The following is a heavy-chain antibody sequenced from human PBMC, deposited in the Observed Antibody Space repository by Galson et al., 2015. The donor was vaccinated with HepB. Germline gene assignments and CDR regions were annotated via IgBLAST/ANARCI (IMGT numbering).Heavy chain of an antibody. CDR1: GFTFSSYA. CDR2: ISYDGGNK. D-gene: IGHD4-17*01. V-gene: IGHV3-30-3*01. CDR3: ARGTARTTHYYYCYMDV. Sequence: SLRLSCAASGFTFSSYAMHWVRQAPGKGLEWVAVISYDGGNKYYADSVKGRFTISRDNSKNTLYLQMNSLRAEDTAVYYCARGTARTTHYYYCYMDVWGKGTTVTVSS. J-gene: IGHJ6*03.